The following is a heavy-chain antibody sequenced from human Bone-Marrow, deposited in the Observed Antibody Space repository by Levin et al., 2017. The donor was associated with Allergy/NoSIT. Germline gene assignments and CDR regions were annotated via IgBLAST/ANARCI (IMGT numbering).Heavy chain of an antibody. V-gene: IGHV4-31*03. CDR2: IYYSGNS. J-gene: IGHJ3*02. Sequence: SQTLSLTCTVSGDSIGGGVHYWNWIRQNPERGLEWIGYIYYSGNSYYSPSLRSRVTISADTSKNQFSLKVTSVTAADTAVYYCARSGDPRVAYAFDIWGQGTKVTVSS. CDR1: GDSIGGGVHY. D-gene: IGHD1-26*01. CDR3: ARSGDPRVAYAFDI.